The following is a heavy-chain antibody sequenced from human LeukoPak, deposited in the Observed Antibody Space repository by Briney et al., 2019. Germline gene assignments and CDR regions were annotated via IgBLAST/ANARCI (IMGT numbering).Heavy chain of an antibody. Sequence: GGSLRLSCAASGFSFSSYGMNWVRQAPGKGLEWVAVIWYDGSNKDYADSVKGRFTISRDNSKNTLHLQMNSLRAEDTAVYYCARDGAGSRSWQFYDYWGQGTLVTVSS. J-gene: IGHJ4*02. V-gene: IGHV3-33*01. CDR2: IWYDGSNK. D-gene: IGHD6-13*01. CDR1: GFSFSSYG. CDR3: ARDGAGSRSWQFYDY.